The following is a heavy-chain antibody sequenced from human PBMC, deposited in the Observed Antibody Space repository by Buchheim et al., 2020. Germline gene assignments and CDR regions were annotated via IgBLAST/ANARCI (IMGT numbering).Heavy chain of an antibody. CDR1: GFTFSNYE. J-gene: IGHJ6*02. Sequence: EVQLVESGGGLVEPGGSLRLSCAASGFTFSNYEMNWVRQVIGKGLEWVSTIGVGGDTYYPGSVKGRFTISRENAKNSLYLQMNSLRAGDTAVYYCSRGAGELELRTMDVWGQGTT. D-gene: IGHD1-7*01. V-gene: IGHV3-13*04. CDR3: SRGAGELELRTMDV. CDR2: IGVGGDT.